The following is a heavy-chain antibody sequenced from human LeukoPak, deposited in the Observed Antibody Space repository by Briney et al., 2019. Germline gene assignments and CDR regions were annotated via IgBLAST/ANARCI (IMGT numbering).Heavy chain of an antibody. CDR1: GFTFSGSA. D-gene: IGHD3-10*01. Sequence: PGGSLRLYCAASGFTFSGSAMQWVRQASGKGLEWVGRIRSKANSYATAYAASVKGRFTISRDDSKNTAYLQMNSLKTEDTAVYYCTRDYYGSGSPTSWGQGALVTVSS. CDR3: TRDYYGSGSPTS. V-gene: IGHV3-73*01. CDR2: IRSKANSYAT. J-gene: IGHJ1*01.